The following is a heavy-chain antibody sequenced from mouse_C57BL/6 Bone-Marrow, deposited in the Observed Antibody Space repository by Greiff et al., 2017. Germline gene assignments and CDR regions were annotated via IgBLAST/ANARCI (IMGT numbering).Heavy chain of an antibody. Sequence: EVKVVESGGGLVKPGGSLKLSCAASGFTFSSYAMSWVRQTPEKRLEWVATISDGGSYTYYPDNVKGRFTISRANAKNNLYLQLSHLKSEETDMYYCARVYYYAMDDWGQGTSVTVSS. CDR2: ISDGGSYT. J-gene: IGHJ4*01. CDR1: GFTFSSYA. CDR3: ARVYYYAMDD. V-gene: IGHV5-4*03.